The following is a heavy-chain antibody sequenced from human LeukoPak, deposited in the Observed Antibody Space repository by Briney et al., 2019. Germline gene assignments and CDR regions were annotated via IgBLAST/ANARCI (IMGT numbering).Heavy chain of an antibody. CDR3: ARSKYSASPVDY. V-gene: IGHV3-74*01. D-gene: IGHD1-26*01. CDR2: IKSDGSST. J-gene: IGHJ4*02. Sequence: PGGSLRLSCAASGFTFSSYSMNWVRQAPGKGLVWVSRIKSDGSSTTYADSVKGRFTISIDNAKNTLYLQMNSLPAEDTALYYCARSKYSASPVDYWGQGTLVTVSS. CDR1: GFTFSSYS.